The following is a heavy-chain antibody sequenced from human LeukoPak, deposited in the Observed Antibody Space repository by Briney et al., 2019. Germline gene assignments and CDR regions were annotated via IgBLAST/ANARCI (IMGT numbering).Heavy chain of an antibody. CDR2: IYYSGST. D-gene: IGHD5-12*01. V-gene: IGHV4-59*01. Sequence: PSETLSLTCTVSGASISGYYWSWIRQPPGKGLEWIGYIYYSGSTNYNPSLKSRLTISLDTSRNQFSLKLSSMTAADTAVYYCARLPTITFFDYWGQGTLVTVSS. CDR3: ARLPTITFFDY. CDR1: GASISGYY. J-gene: IGHJ4*02.